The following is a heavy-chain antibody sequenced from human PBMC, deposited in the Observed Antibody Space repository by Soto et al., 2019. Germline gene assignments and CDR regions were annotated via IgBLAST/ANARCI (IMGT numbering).Heavy chain of an antibody. D-gene: IGHD3-10*01. J-gene: IGHJ4*02. Sequence: QVQLVQSGAEVKKPGSSVKVSCKASGGTFSSYTISWVRQAPGQGLEWMGRIIPILGIANYAQKFQGRVTITADKSTSTAYMELSSLRSEDTAVYYCARGPVEMVRLSPQFDYWGQGTLVTVSS. CDR2: IIPILGIA. V-gene: IGHV1-69*02. CDR3: ARGPVEMVRLSPQFDY. CDR1: GGTFSSYT.